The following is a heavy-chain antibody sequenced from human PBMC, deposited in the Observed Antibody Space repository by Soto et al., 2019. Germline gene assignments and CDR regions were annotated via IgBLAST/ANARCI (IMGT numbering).Heavy chain of an antibody. J-gene: IGHJ5*02. CDR3: ARERIMITFGGVIAWFDP. Sequence: SETLSLTCTVSGYSISNGYYWGWIRQSPEKGLEWIGTIYHSGTTNYNPSLKSRVTISVDKSKNQFSLKLSSVTAADTAVYYCARERIMITFGGVIAWFDPWGQGTLVTVSS. CDR1: GYSISNGYY. D-gene: IGHD3-16*02. CDR2: IYHSGTT. V-gene: IGHV4-38-2*02.